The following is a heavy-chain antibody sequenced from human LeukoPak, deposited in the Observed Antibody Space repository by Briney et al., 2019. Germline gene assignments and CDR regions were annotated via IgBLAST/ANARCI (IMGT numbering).Heavy chain of an antibody. CDR2: IWYDGSNK. CDR1: GFTFSSYG. J-gene: IGHJ5*02. D-gene: IGHD3-10*01. CDR3: ARLYGSGSYRDSWFDP. V-gene: IGHV3-33*01. Sequence: QPGRSLRLSCAASGFTFSSYGMHWVRQAPGKGLEWVAVIWYDGSNKYYAESVKGRFTISRDNSKNTLYLQLNSLRAEDTAVYYCARLYGSGSYRDSWFDPWGQGTLVTVSS.